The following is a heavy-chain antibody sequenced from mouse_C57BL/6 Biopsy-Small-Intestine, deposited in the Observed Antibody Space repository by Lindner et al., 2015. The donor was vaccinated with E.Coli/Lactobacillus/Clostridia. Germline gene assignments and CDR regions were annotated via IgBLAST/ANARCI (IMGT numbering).Heavy chain of an antibody. Sequence: SVKVSCKVSGYTLTDLFIHWVRQAPGKGLGWMGGFDPEDGETIYAQKFQGRVTMTEDAATDTAYMELNSLRSEDTAVYYCATGLERYYDSSAYYPFKYWGQGTLVTVSS. CDR1: GYTLTDLF. D-gene: IGHD2-4*01. J-gene: IGHJ4*01. V-gene: IGHV1S46*01. CDR3: ATGLERYYDSSAYYPFKY. CDR2: FDPEDGET.